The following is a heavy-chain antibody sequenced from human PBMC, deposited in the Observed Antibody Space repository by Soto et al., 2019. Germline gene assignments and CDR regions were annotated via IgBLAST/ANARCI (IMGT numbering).Heavy chain of an antibody. J-gene: IGHJ4*02. D-gene: IGHD2-8*02. V-gene: IGHV3-7*01. CDR1: GFTFSNYW. CDR2: IKEDGSET. CDR3: ARALVNGGDY. Sequence: GGSLRLSCAASGFTFSNYWMTWVRQAPGKGLEWVANIKEDGSETHYVDSVKGRFTISRDNAQNSLYLQMNSLRAEDTAVYYCARALVNGGDYWGQGRLVTVSS.